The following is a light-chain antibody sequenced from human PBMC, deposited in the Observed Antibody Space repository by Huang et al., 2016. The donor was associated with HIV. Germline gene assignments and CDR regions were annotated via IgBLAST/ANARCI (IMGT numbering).Light chain of an antibody. CDR1: QSVSGL. Sequence: EIVLTQSPAPLSLSPGERATLSCRASQSVSGLFVWYQQKPGQAPRLLIHDPANGATGIPARFSGIGSGTDFTLTISSLEPEDFAVYYCQQRSNWPLTFGGGTKVEI. CDR3: QQRSNWPLT. CDR2: DPA. J-gene: IGKJ4*01. V-gene: IGKV3-11*01.